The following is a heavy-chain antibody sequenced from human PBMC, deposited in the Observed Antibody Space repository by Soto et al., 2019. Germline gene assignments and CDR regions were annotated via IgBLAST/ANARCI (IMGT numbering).Heavy chain of an antibody. CDR1: GYTFTNFG. CDR2: ISACNGNT. J-gene: IGHJ4*02. D-gene: IGHD3-10*01. CDR3: AREVVRGVQFDY. Sequence: ASVKVSCKASGYTFTNFGISWVRQAPGQGLEWMGWISACNGNTNYAQKFQGRVTMTRDTSTSTAYMELSSLRFDDTAVYYCAREVVRGVQFDYWGQGTLVTVSS. V-gene: IGHV1-18*01.